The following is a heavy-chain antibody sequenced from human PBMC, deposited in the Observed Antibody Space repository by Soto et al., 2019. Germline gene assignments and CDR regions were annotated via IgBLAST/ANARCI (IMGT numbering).Heavy chain of an antibody. CDR3: ARDRMVSAIFGVGNNWFDP. D-gene: IGHD3-3*01. CDR2: INHSGST. CDR1: GGTFSGYY. V-gene: IGHV4-34*01. Sequence: ETQSHTSAVYGGTFSGYYWSWIRQHPGKGLEWIGEINHSGSTNYNPSLKSRVTISVDTSKNQFSLKLSSVTAADTAVYYCARDRMVSAIFGVGNNWFDPWGQGTLVSVSS. J-gene: IGHJ5*02.